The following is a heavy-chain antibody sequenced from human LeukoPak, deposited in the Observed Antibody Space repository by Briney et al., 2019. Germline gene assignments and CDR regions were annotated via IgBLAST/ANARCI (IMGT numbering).Heavy chain of an antibody. V-gene: IGHV3-23*01. CDR2: ISGGGGRT. Sequence: GGSLRLSRAASGFTFSSSAMSWVRQAPGKGLEWVSTISGGGGRTYYADSVKGRFTISRNISKNTLYLQVNSLRAEDTAVYYCAKLQRDVDTATEGYWGQGTLVTVSS. D-gene: IGHD5-18*01. CDR3: AKLQRDVDTATEGY. J-gene: IGHJ4*02. CDR1: GFTFSSSA.